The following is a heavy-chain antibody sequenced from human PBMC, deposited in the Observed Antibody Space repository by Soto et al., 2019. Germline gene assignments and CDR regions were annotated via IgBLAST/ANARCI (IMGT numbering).Heavy chain of an antibody. CDR2: ISYDGSNK. D-gene: IGHD6-13*01. CDR3: AKGYSSSWYESWVPDFDY. V-gene: IGHV3-30*18. J-gene: IGHJ4*02. Sequence: GGSLRLSCAASGFTFSSYGMHWVRQAPGKGLEWVAVISYDGSNKYYADSVKGRFTISRDNSKNTLYLQMNSLRAEDTAVYYCAKGYSSSWYESWVPDFDYWGQGTLVTVSS. CDR1: GFTFSSYG.